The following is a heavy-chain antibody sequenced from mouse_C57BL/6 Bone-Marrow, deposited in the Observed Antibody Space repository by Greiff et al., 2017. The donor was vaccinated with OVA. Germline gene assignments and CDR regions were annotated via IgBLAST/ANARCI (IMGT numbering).Heavy chain of an antibody. CDR1: GYTFTSYW. Sequence: VQLQQPGAELVKPGASVKMSCKASGYTFTSYWITWVKQRPGQGLEWIGDIYPGSGSTNYNEKFKSKATLTVDTSSSTAYMQLSSLTSEDAAVYYCARWGYDYDGGYYAMDYWGQGTSVTVSS. CDR3: ARWGYDYDGGYYAMDY. J-gene: IGHJ4*01. D-gene: IGHD2-4*01. CDR2: IYPGSGST. V-gene: IGHV1-55*01.